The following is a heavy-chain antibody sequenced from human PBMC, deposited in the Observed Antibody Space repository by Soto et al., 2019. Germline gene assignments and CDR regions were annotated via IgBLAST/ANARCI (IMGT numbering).Heavy chain of an antibody. Sequence: ASVKVSCKASGYTLTSYYMHWVRQAPGQGLEWMGIINPSGGSTSYAQKFQGRVTMTRDTSTSTVYMELSSLRSEDTAVYYCARDLTLGGSYTGYYYYGMDVWGQGTTVTVSS. D-gene: IGHD1-26*01. CDR3: ARDLTLGGSYTGYYYYGMDV. CDR1: GYTLTSYY. CDR2: INPSGGST. J-gene: IGHJ6*02. V-gene: IGHV1-46*01.